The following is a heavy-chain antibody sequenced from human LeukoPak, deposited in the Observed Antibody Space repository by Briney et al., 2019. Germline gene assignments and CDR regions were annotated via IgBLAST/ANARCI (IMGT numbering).Heavy chain of an antibody. J-gene: IGHJ4*02. Sequence: GGSLRLSCAASGFTFSSYGMHWVRQAPGKGLEWVAVISYDGSNKYYADSMKGRFTISRDNSKNTLYLQMNSLRAEDTAVYYCAKDSTFDYWGQGTLVTVSS. CDR3: AKDSTFDY. V-gene: IGHV3-30*18. CDR2: ISYDGSNK. CDR1: GFTFSSYG.